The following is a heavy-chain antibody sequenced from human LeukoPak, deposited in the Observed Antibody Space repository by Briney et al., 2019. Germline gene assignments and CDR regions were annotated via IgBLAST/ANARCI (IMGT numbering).Heavy chain of an antibody. Sequence: SETLSLTCTVSGGSISSSSYYWGWIRQPPGKGLEWIGSIYYSGSTYYNPSLKSRVTISVDTSKNQFSLKLSSVTAADTAVYYCARSTEGMIVPARWGQGTLVTVSS. CDR3: ARSTEGMIVPAR. CDR1: GGSISSSSYY. CDR2: IYYSGST. V-gene: IGHV4-39*07. J-gene: IGHJ4*02. D-gene: IGHD3-22*01.